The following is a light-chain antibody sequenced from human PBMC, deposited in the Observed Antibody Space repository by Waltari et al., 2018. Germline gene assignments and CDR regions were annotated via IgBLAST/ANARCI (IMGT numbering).Light chain of an antibody. V-gene: IGKV1-5*03. CDR1: QTILTW. Sequence: DTQVTQSPSTLSASVGDSVPITCRASQTILTWMAWYQPKPGKAPKLLIYKASRLESGVQSRFSGTASGTEFTLTISSLQPDDSATYYCQQYHDYSTFGQGTKLEIK. CDR3: QQYHDYST. J-gene: IGKJ2*01. CDR2: KAS.